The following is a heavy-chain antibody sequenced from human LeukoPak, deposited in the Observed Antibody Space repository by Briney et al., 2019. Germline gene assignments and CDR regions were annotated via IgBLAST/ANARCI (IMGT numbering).Heavy chain of an antibody. J-gene: IGHJ4*02. D-gene: IGHD1-1*01. V-gene: IGHV1-46*01. CDR1: GYTFTTYY. CDR3: ARALGVDWNHSVYYFDY. Sequence: GASVKVSCKASGYTFTTYYMHWVRQAPGQGLEWMGVINPSSGSTNYAQKFQGRVTMTRDTSTSTVYMEPSSLRSEDTAVYYCARALGVDWNHSVYYFDYWGQGTLVTVSS. CDR2: INPSSGST.